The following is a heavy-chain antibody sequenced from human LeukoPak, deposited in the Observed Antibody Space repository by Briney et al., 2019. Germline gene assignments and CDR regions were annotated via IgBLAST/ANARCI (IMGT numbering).Heavy chain of an antibody. J-gene: IGHJ4*02. V-gene: IGHV3-23*01. CDR3: AKAGKNSGYDYDY. CDR1: GFTFSSYA. CDR2: ISGSRGST. Sequence: GGSLRLSCAASGFTFSSYAMSWVRQAAGKGLEWVSGISGSRGSTYYADSVKGRFTISRDNSKNTVYLQMNSLRAEDTAVYYCAKAGKNSGYDYDYWGQGTLVTVSS. D-gene: IGHD5-12*01.